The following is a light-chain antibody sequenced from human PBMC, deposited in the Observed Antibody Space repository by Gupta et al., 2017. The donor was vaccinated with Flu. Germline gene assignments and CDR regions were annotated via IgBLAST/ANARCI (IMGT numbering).Light chain of an antibody. CDR3: QQRSNWPPGYT. V-gene: IGKV3-11*01. Sequence: EIVLTQSPATLSLSPGERATLSCRASQSVSSYLAWYQQKPGQAPRLLIYDASSRATGIPARFSGSGSGTDFTLTISSLEPEDVAVYYCQQRSNWPPGYTFGQGTKLEIK. J-gene: IGKJ2*01. CDR1: QSVSSY. CDR2: DAS.